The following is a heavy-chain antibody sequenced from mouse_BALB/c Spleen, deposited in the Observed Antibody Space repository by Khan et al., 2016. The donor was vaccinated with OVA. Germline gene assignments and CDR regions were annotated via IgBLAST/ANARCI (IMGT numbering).Heavy chain of an antibody. D-gene: IGHD1-2*01. V-gene: IGHV5-6-5*01. CDR2: ISSGGST. J-gene: IGHJ1*01. Sequence: EVKLLESGGGLVKPGGSLKLSCAASGFTFSIYAMSWVRQTPEKRLEWVASISSGGSTYYPDSVKGRFTISRDNARNILYLQMSSLRSEDTAMYYCSRGDYHGRGYFDVWGAGTTVTVSS. CDR1: GFTFSIYA. CDR3: SRGDYHGRGYFDV.